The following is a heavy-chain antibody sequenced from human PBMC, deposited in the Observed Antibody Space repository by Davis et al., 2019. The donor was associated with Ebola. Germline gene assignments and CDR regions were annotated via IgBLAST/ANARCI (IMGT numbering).Heavy chain of an antibody. V-gene: IGHV4-30-2*01. J-gene: IGHJ5*02. CDR1: GGSISSGGYS. Sequence: MPSEILSLTCAVSGGSISSGGYSWSWIRQPPGKGLEWIGYIYHSGSTNYNPSLKSRVTISVDKSKNQFSLKLSSVTAADTAVYYCARAIGGRGGWFDPWGQGTLVTVSS. D-gene: IGHD3-16*01. CDR3: ARAIGGRGGWFDP. CDR2: IYHSGST.